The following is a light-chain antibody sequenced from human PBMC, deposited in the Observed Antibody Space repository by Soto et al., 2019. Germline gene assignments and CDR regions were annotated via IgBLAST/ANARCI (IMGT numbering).Light chain of an antibody. V-gene: IGKV1-39*01. CDR1: QSVSSH. J-gene: IGKJ5*01. CDR2: RAS. CDR3: QQSYSTPPT. Sequence: QMTQCPSTLSASVGDSVTITCRASQSVSSHLDWYQQKPGKAPKVLMYRASSLQSGVPSRFSGSGSGTDFTLTISSLQPEDFATYYCQQSYSTPPTFGQGTRLEI.